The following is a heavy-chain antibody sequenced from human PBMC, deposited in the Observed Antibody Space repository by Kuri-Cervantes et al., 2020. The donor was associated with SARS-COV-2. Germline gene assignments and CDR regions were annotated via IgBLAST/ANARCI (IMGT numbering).Heavy chain of an antibody. CDR3: ARGGIFGGTRSWFDP. Sequence: GGSLRLSCAASGFTVSSNYMSWVRQAPGKGLEWVSVIYSGGSTYYADSVKGRFTISRDNSKNTLYLQMNSLRAEDTAVYYCARGGIFGGTRSWFDPWGQGTLVTVSS. V-gene: IGHV3-53*01. CDR2: IYSGGST. J-gene: IGHJ5*02. CDR1: GFTVSSNY. D-gene: IGHD3-3*01.